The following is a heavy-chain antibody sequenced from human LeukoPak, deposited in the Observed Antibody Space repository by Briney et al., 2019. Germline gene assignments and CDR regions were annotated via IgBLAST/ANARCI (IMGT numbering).Heavy chain of an antibody. CDR2: MNTDGSRV. CDR3: ARGIEATPNSFDP. Sequence: GGSLRLSCAAPGFTFSSYWMNWVRQVSGKRLEWVANMNTDGSRVAYADSVKGRFTISRDNAKNSLYLQMNSLRAEDTAIYYCARGIEATPNSFDPWGQGTLVTVSS. J-gene: IGHJ5*02. D-gene: IGHD2-15*01. CDR1: GFTFSSYW. V-gene: IGHV3-7*01.